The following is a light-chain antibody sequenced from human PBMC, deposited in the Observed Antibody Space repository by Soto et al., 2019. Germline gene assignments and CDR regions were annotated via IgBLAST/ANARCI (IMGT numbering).Light chain of an antibody. V-gene: IGKV1-5*03. J-gene: IGKJ1*01. CDR3: QHYNSHSEA. CDR1: QTISSW. Sequence: DIQMTQSPSTLSACVGDRVTITCRASQTISSWLAWYQQKPGKAPKLLIYKASTLKSGVPSRFSGSGSGTEFTLTISSLQPDDFATYYCQHYNSHSEAFGQGTKVDIK. CDR2: KAS.